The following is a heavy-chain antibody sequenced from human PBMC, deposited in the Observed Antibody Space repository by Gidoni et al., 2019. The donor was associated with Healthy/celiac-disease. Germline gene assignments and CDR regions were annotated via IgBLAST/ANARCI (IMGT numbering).Heavy chain of an antibody. CDR2: ISGSGGST. V-gene: IGHV3-23*01. CDR1: GFIFSSYA. CDR3: AQSDYYYYYGMDV. Sequence: EVQLLESGGGLVQPGGSVRLSCAASGFIFSSYAMSWVRQAPGKGMVWVSAISGSGGSTYYADSVKGRFTISRDNSKNTLYLQMNSLRAEDTAVYYCAQSDYYYYYGMDVWGQGTTVTVSS. J-gene: IGHJ6*02.